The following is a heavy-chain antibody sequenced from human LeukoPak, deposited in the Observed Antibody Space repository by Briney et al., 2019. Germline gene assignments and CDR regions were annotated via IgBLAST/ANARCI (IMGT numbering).Heavy chain of an antibody. D-gene: IGHD6-19*01. CDR2: ISAYNGNT. J-gene: IGHJ4*02. Sequence: ASVKVSCKASGYTFTSYGISWVRQAPGQGLEWMGWISAYNGNTNYAQKLQGRVTMTTDTSTSTAYMELRSLRSDDTAVYYCARDPHEFSSGWSHFEYWGQGTLVTVSS. CDR1: GYTFTSYG. CDR3: ARDPHEFSSGWSHFEY. V-gene: IGHV1-18*01.